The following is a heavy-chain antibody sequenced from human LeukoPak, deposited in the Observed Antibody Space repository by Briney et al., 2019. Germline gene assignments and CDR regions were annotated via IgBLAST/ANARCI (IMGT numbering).Heavy chain of an antibody. CDR3: ARAYCRSTNCCYPS. J-gene: IGHJ5*02. D-gene: IGHD2-2*01. CDR1: GFTFSSYW. Sequence: GGSLRLSCAASGFTFSSYWMSWVRQAPGKGLEWVANIKQDGSEKYYVDSVKGRFTISRDNAQNSLSLQMNILRPQDTAVYYCARAYCRSTNCCYPSWGQGTLVTVSS. CDR2: IKQDGSEK. V-gene: IGHV3-7*01.